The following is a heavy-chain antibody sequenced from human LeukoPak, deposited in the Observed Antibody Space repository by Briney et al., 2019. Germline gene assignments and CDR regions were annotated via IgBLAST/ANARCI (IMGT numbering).Heavy chain of an antibody. D-gene: IGHD2-2*01. V-gene: IGHV4-31*03. CDR3: ARPSPRYQYGMDV. Sequence: SETLSLTCTVSGGSISSGGHYWSWIRQHPGKGQEWIGYIYYSGSTFYNPSLKSRLTISVNTSKNQFSLKLSSATAADTAVYYCARPSPRYQYGMDVWGQGTTVTVSS. J-gene: IGHJ6*02. CDR1: GGSISSGGHY. CDR2: IYYSGST.